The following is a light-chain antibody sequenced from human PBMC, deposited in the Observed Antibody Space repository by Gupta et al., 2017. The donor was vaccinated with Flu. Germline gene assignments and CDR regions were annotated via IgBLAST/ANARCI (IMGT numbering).Light chain of an antibody. CDR2: RNN. CDR3: AVWDDSLSGWV. CDR1: SSNIGSNY. V-gene: IGLV1-47*01. Sequence: QSVLTQPPSASGTPGQRVTISFSGSSSNIGSNYVFWYQQLPGTAPKLLIYRNNQRPSGVPDRFSGSKSGTSASLAISGLRSEDEADYYCAVWDDSLSGWVFGGGSKLTVL. J-gene: IGLJ3*02.